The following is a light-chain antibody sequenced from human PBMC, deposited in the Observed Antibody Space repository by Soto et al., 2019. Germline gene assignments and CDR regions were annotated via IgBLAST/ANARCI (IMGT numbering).Light chain of an antibody. J-gene: IGKJ3*01. CDR3: QQHGSSPFT. CDR2: GAS. V-gene: IGKV3-20*01. Sequence: EVVLTQSPGTLSLSPGERATLSCRASQSVTGSYLAWYQQKPGQAPRLLIYGASTRATGIPDRFSASGSGTDFTLTISRLEPEDFAVYYCQQHGSSPFTFGPGTKVDIK. CDR1: QSVTGSY.